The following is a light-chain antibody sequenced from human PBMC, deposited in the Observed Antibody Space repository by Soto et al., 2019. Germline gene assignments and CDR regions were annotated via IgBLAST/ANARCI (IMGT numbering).Light chain of an antibody. V-gene: IGKV1-5*01. CDR3: QQYKTWWT. CDR1: EDVAKF. J-gene: IGKJ1*01. Sequence: EIQMTQSPSTLSASVGDTVSVTCRASEDVAKFLAWHQQKPGRAPEILISDASDLKSGVPSRFRGSGSGTKFHSNIRGPQPEYSATYYCQQYKTWWTFGQGTKVEIK. CDR2: DAS.